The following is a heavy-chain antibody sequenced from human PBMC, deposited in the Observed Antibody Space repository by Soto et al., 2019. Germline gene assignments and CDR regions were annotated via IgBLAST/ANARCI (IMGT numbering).Heavy chain of an antibody. D-gene: IGHD4-17*01. J-gene: IGHJ6*03. CDR1: GYTFTGYY. CDR3: ARGNDYGDYKGYYYYMDV. CDR2: INPNSGGT. V-gene: IGHV1-2*04. Sequence: VASVKVSCKASGYTFTGYYMHWVRQAPGQGLEWMGWINPNSGGTNYAQKFQGWVTMTRDTSISTAYMELSRLRSDDTAVYYCARGNDYGDYKGYYYYMDVWGKGTTVTVSS.